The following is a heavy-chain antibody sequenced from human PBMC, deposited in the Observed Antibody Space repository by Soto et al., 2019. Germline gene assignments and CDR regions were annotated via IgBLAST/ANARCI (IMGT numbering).Heavy chain of an antibody. Sequence: PSETLSLTCTVSGGSISSGDYYWSWIRQPPGKGLEWIGYIYYSGSTYYNPSLKSRVTISVDTSKNQFSLKLSSVTAADTAVYYCARSPHCSTTSCYTRLYYYYGMDVWGQVTTVTVSS. V-gene: IGHV4-30-4*01. CDR2: IYYSGST. CDR1: GGSISSGDYY. J-gene: IGHJ6*02. D-gene: IGHD2-2*02. CDR3: ARSPHCSTTSCYTRLYYYYGMDV.